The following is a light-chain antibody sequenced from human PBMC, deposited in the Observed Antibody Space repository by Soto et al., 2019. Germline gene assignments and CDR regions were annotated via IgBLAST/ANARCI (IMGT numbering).Light chain of an antibody. V-gene: IGLV1-44*01. CDR1: SSNIGTNT. CDR2: SND. Sequence: QSSLTQPTSASGTPGQRVSISCSGGSSNIGTNTVNWYQHLPGTAPKLLIFSNDERPSGVPDRFSGSKSGTSASLAISGLQSDDEADYYCATWDDSLNGVVFGGGTKVTVL. CDR3: ATWDDSLNGVV. J-gene: IGLJ2*01.